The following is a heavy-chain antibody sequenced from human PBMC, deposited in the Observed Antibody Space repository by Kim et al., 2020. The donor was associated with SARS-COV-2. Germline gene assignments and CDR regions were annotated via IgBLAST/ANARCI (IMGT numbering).Heavy chain of an antibody. CDR2: FDPEDGET. CDR1: GYTLTELS. Sequence: ASVKVSCKVSGYTLTELSMHWVRQAPGKGLEWMGGFDPEDGETIYAQKFQGRVTMTEDTSTDTAYMELSSLRSEDTAVYYCATDYYDSSGYYSLHYWGQGTLVTVSS. CDR3: ATDYYDSSGYYSLHY. D-gene: IGHD3-22*01. V-gene: IGHV1-24*01. J-gene: IGHJ4*02.